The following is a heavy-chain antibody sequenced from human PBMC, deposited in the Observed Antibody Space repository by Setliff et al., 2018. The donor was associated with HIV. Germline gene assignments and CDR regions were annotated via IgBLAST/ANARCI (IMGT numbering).Heavy chain of an antibody. CDR2: VNNYGTDT. V-gene: IGHV3-74*01. D-gene: IGHD2-15*01. CDR3: ARGGFNHAFDI. CDR1: GFTFSSYW. Sequence: GGSLRLSCAASGFTFSSYWMHWVRQAPGKGLVCVSRVNNYGTDTIYADSVQGRFTISRDNAKSTVYMQMGSLSADDTAVYYCARGGFNHAFDIWGQGTMGT. J-gene: IGHJ3*02.